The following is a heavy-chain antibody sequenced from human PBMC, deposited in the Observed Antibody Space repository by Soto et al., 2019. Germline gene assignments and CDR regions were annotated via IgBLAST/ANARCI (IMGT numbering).Heavy chain of an antibody. CDR2: ISSSSSYI. V-gene: IGHV3-21*01. CDR1: GFTFSSYS. CDR3: AREYCSSTSCLNWFDP. J-gene: IGHJ5*02. Sequence: GGSLRLSCAASGFTFSSYSMNWVRQAPGKGLEWVSSISSSSSYIYYADSVKGRFTISRDNAKNSLYLQMNSLRAEDTAVYYCAREYCSSTSCLNWFDPWGQGTRVTVS. D-gene: IGHD2-2*01.